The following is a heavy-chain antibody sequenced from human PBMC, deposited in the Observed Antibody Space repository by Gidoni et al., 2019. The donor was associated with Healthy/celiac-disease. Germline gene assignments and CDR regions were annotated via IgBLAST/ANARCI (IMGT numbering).Heavy chain of an antibody. CDR1: GYTFTSYY. J-gene: IGHJ6*02. CDR2: INPSGGST. CDR3: ARERVAGGYLRGHYYYGMDV. V-gene: IGHV1-46*01. Sequence: QVQLVQSGAEVKKPGASVKVSCKASGYTFTSYYMHWVRKAPGQGLEWMGIINPSGGSTSYAQKFQGRVTMTRDTSTSTVYMELSSLRSEDTAVYYCARERVAGGYLRGHYYYGMDVWGQGTTVTVSS. D-gene: IGHD2-15*01.